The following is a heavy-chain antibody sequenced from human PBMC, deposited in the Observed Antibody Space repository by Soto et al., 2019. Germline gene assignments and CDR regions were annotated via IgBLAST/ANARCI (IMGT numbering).Heavy chain of an antibody. J-gene: IGHJ4*02. CDR1: GGSISSGGYY. CDR2: IYYSGST. CDR3: ATSGRLRYNWNDY. V-gene: IGHV4-31*03. D-gene: IGHD1-1*01. Sequence: SETLSLTCTVSGGSISSGGYYWSWIRQHPGKGLEWIGYIYYSGSTYYNPSLKSRVTISVDTSKNQFSLKLSSVTAADTAVYYCATSGRLRYNWNDYWGQGTLVTVSS.